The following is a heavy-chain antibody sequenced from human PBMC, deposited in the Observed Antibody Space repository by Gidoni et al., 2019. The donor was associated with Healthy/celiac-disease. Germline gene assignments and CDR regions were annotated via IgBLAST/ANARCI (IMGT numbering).Heavy chain of an antibody. CDR1: GFTFSRYW. J-gene: IGHJ4*02. V-gene: IGHV3-7*05. D-gene: IGHD2-2*01. CDR3: ARDQGFCSSTSCYDIPPPPYYFDY. Sequence: EVQLVESGGGLVQPGGSLRLSCAASGFTFSRYWMSWVRQAPGKGLEWVANIQHDVSEKYYVDSVKGRFTISRDNAKNSLYLQMNSLRAEDTAVYYCARDQGFCSSTSCYDIPPPPYYFDYWGQGTLVTVSS. CDR2: IQHDVSEK.